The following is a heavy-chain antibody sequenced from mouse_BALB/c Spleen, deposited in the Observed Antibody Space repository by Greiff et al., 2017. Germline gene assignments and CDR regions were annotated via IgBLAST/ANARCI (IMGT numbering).Heavy chain of an antibody. Sequence: QVQLQQSGAELMKPGASVKISCKASGYTFSSYWIEWVKQRPGHGLEWIGEILPGSGSTNYNERVKGKATFTADTSSNQAYMQISSLTSEDSAVYYYERDYGSNAWFAYWGQGTLVTVSA. CDR2: ILPGSGST. CDR3: ERDYGSNAWFAY. J-gene: IGHJ3*01. D-gene: IGHD1-1*01. CDR1: GYTFSSYW. V-gene: IGHV1-9*01.